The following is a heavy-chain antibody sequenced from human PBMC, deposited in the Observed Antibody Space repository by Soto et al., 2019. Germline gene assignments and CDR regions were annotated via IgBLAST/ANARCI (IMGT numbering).Heavy chain of an antibody. CDR2: ISYTGIT. Sequence: SETLSLTCAVSSGSISSYYLSWIRQPPGKGLEWIGYISYTGITNYNPSLRSRVIISVDTSKTQFSLRLSSVTAADTAVYYCARHLRATLSWFDPWGQGTVVTVSS. CDR3: ARHLRATLSWFDP. CDR1: SGSISSYY. V-gene: IGHV4-59*08. J-gene: IGHJ5*02.